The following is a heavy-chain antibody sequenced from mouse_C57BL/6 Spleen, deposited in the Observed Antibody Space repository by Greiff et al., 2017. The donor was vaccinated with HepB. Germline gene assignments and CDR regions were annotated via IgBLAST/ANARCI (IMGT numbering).Heavy chain of an antibody. D-gene: IGHD1-1*01. CDR1: GYSFTSYW. CDR3: ARPLLLRYSMDY. Sequence: VQLQQSGPELVKPGASVKISCKASGYSFTSYWMHWVKQRPGQGLEWIGMIHPNSGSTNYNEKFKSKATLTVDKSSSTAYMQLSSLTSEDSAVYYCARPLLLRYSMDYWGQGTSVTVSS. V-gene: IGHV1-64*01. J-gene: IGHJ4*01. CDR2: IHPNSGST.